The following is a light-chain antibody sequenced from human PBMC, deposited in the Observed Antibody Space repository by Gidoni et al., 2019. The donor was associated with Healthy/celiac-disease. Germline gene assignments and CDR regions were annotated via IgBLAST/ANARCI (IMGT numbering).Light chain of an antibody. CDR1: QSVSSN. Sequence: EIVMTQSPATLSVSPGERATLTCRASQSVSSNLAWYQQKPGQAPRLLSYGASTRATGIPARFSGSGSGTEFTLTISSLQSKDFAVYYCQQYNNWPPWTFXXXTKVEIK. CDR3: QQYNNWPPWT. V-gene: IGKV3-15*01. CDR2: GAS. J-gene: IGKJ1*01.